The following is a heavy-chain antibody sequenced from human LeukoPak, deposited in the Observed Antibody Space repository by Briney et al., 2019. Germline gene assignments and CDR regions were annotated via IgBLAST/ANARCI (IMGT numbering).Heavy chain of an antibody. CDR2: ISSSGATI. J-gene: IGHJ4*02. Sequence: GGSLRLSCAASGFIFNNYNMNWVRQAPGKGLEWISYISSSGATIYYADSVKGRFTISRDNAKNSLYLQMNSLRAEDTAVYYCARETWERYFDYWGQGTLVTVSS. D-gene: IGHD1-26*01. V-gene: IGHV3-48*04. CDR1: GFIFNNYN. CDR3: ARETWERYFDY.